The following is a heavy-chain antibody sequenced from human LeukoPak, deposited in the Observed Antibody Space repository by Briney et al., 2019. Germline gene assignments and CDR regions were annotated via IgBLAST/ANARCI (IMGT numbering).Heavy chain of an antibody. CDR3: ARLPPRLYTKAHKYYDYITDV. J-gene: IGHJ6*02. V-gene: IGHV4-39*07. Sequence: PSETLSLTCTVSGGSISSSSHSWGWIRQPPGNEVVWIASIHYSGSTDYNPSLKSRVTISVDTSKNQFSLKVNSVTAADTAVYYCARLPPRLYTKAHKYYDYITDVWGQGTTVTVSS. D-gene: IGHD4-11*01. CDR2: IHYSGST. CDR1: GGSISSSSHS.